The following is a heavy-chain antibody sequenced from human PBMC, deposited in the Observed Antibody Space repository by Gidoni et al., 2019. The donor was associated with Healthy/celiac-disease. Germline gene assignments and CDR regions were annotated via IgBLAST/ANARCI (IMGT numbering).Heavy chain of an antibody. CDR3: AREVAAEAPTTGYYGMDV. V-gene: IGHV1-2*02. CDR1: GYTFTGYY. D-gene: IGHD2-8*02. CDR2: IHPNSGGT. J-gene: IGHJ6*02. Sequence: QVQLVQSGAEVKKPGASVKVSCKASGYTFTGYYMHWVRQATGQGLEGMGWIHPNSGGTNYAQKCQGRVTMTREKSTSKAYMELSRLRSDDTFVYYCAREVAAEAPTTGYYGMDVWGQGTTGTVSS.